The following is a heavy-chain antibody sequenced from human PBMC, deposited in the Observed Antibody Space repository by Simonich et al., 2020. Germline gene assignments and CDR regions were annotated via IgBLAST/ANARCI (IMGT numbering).Heavy chain of an antibody. CDR2: INHSEST. Sequence: QVQLQQWGAGLLKPSETLSLTCAVYGGSFSGYYWSWIRQPPGKGLEWIGEINHSESTNHNQTLKSRVTISVDTSKNQFSLKLSSVTAADTAVYYCARDPVVPAAIRNAFDIWGQGTMVTVSS. CDR3: ARDPVVPAAIRNAFDI. V-gene: IGHV4-34*01. J-gene: IGHJ3*02. CDR1: GGSFSGYY. D-gene: IGHD2-2*01.